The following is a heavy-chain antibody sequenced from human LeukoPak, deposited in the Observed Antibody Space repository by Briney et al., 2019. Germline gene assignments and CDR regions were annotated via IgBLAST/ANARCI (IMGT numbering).Heavy chain of an antibody. D-gene: IGHD3-22*01. CDR2: ISYGGST. CDR1: GGSISSSSHY. Sequence: SETLSLTCTVSGGSISSSSHYWCWIRQPPGKGLEWIGSISYGGSTYCNPSLKSRVTISVDTSKNQFSLKLSSLTAADTAVYYCARRYYYDSSGYSWGQGTLVTVSA. CDR3: ARRYYYDSSGYS. V-gene: IGHV4-39*01. J-gene: IGHJ4*02.